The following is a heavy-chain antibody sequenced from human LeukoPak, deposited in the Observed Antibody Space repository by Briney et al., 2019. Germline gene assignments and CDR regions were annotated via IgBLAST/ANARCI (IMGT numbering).Heavy chain of an antibody. D-gene: IGHD3-10*01. Sequence: ASVKVSCKASGGTFSSYAISWVRQAPGQGLEWMGGIIPIFGTANYAQKFQGRVTITTDESTSTAYMELGGLRSEDTAVYYCARVNYYGSGSYKAFDIWGQGTMVTVSS. CDR3: ARVNYYGSGSYKAFDI. V-gene: IGHV1-69*05. J-gene: IGHJ3*02. CDR2: IIPIFGTA. CDR1: GGTFSSYA.